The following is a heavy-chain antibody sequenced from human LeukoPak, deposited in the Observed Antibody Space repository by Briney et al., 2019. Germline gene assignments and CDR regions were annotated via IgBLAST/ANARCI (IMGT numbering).Heavy chain of an antibody. CDR1: GGSISSGGYY. CDR3: ARYGGTQYYFDY. CDR2: IYYSGST. V-gene: IGHV4-31*03. J-gene: IGHJ4*02. Sequence: SQTLSLTCTVSGGSISSGGYYWSWICQHPGKGLEWIGYIYYSGSTYYNPSLKSRVTISVDTSKNQFSLKLSSVTAADTAVYYCARYGGTQYYFDYWGQGTLVTVSS. D-gene: IGHD3-16*01.